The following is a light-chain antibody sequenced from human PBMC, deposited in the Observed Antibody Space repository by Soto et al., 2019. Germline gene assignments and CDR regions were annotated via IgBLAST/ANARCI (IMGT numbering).Light chain of an antibody. CDR1: QSVSDT. V-gene: IGKV3-15*01. Sequence: EIVMTQSPATLSVSPGERATLSCRASQSVSDTLTSYQQKPGQAPRLLIHGASTRATGIPARFSGSGAGTAFTLTISSLQSEDSAVYYCQQYNSWPWTFGQGTKVDIK. CDR2: GAS. CDR3: QQYNSWPWT. J-gene: IGKJ1*01.